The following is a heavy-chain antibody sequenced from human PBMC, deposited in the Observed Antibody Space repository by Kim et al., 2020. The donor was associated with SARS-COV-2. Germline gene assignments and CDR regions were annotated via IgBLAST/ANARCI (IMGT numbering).Heavy chain of an antibody. CDR1: GYSFTTYY. CDR2: MNPNGGNT. Sequence: ASVKVSCKSSGYSFTTYYIHWVRQAPGQGLEWVGLMNPNGGNTLYAENFQGRVTMTADTSTSTAYLALSNLRSEDTAVYYCARGGVGQWLPRYHWGQGTLVTVSS. V-gene: IGHV1-46*01. CDR3: ARGGVGQWLPRYH. J-gene: IGHJ5*02. D-gene: IGHD5-12*01.